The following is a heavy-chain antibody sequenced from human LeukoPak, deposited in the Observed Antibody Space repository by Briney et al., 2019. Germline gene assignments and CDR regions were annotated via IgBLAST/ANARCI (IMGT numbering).Heavy chain of an antibody. CDR1: GYTFTSYY. D-gene: IGHD3-22*01. CDR3: ARSDNYDSSGYYYQVISNY. V-gene: IGHV1-46*01. Sequence: ASVKVSCKASGYTFTSYYMHWVRQAPGQGLEWMGIINPSGGSTSYAQKFQGRVTMTRDTSTSTVYMELSSLRSEDTAVYYCARSDNYDSSGYYYQVISNYWGQGTLVTVSS. J-gene: IGHJ4*02. CDR2: INPSGGST.